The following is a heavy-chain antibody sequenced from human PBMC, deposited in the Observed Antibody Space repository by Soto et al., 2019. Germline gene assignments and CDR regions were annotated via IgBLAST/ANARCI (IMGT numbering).Heavy chain of an antibody. Sequence: QGQVVQSGAEVKEPGSSVKVSCKASGDIFTTYAINWVRQAPGQGLVWMGGIKPAIGSANYAPTFQGRLTITADDLTATAYMDLTSLTSEDTAVYYCARGLLVGHETVDYWGQGTLVTVSS. V-gene: IGHV1-69*01. CDR2: IKPAIGSA. J-gene: IGHJ4*02. CDR1: GDIFTTYA. CDR3: ARGLLVGHETVDY. D-gene: IGHD1-26*01.